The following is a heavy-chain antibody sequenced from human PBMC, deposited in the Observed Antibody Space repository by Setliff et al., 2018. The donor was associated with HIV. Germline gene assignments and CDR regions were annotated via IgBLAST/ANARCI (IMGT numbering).Heavy chain of an antibody. CDR3: ARSIAVADLDC. CDR1: GFTFSSYV. J-gene: IGHJ4*02. D-gene: IGHD6-19*01. CDR2: TWYDGRTT. Sequence: GGSLRLSCAASGFTFSSYVMHWVRQSPGKGLEWVALTWYDGRTTYYADSVKGRFTISRDNSRSTLQLQMNSLRPEDTAVYYCARSIAVADLDCWGQGTLVTVS. V-gene: IGHV3-33*08.